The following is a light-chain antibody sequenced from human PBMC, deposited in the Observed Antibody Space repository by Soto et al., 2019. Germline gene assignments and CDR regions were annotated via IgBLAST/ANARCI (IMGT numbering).Light chain of an antibody. Sequence: EIVLTQSPGTLSLSPGERATLSCRASQSVSSSYLAWYQQKPGQAPRLLIYGASSRATGIPDRFSGSGSGRDFFFTISCLEPEDFAVYYCRQYGSSFFIFGPGTRGVIK. V-gene: IGKV3-20*01. CDR3: RQYGSSFFI. CDR1: QSVSSSY. J-gene: IGKJ3*01. CDR2: GAS.